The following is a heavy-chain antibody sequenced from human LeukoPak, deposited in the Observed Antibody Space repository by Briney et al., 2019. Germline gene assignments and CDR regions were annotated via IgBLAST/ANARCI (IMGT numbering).Heavy chain of an antibody. V-gene: IGHV3-30-3*01. J-gene: IGHJ6*02. CDR1: GFTFSSYA. CDR3: ARGEGGRSSYYYYGMDV. CDR2: ISYDGSNK. D-gene: IGHD1-26*01. Sequence: GRSLRLSCAASGFTFSSYAMHWVRQAPGKGLEWVAVISYDGSNKYYADSVQGRFTISRDNSKSTLYLQMNSLRAEDTAVYYCARGEGGRSSYYYYGMDVWGQGTTVTVSS.